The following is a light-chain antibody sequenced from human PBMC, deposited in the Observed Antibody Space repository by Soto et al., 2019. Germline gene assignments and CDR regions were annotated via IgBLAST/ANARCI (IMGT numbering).Light chain of an antibody. Sequence: QSVLTQPPSASGTPGQRVTISCSGSSSNIGRNTVNWYQQLPGAAPKLLIYDNNQRPSGVPDRFSGSKSVTSASLAISGLQSEDEADYYCASWDDSLNGVFGGGTKLTVL. V-gene: IGLV1-44*01. CDR3: ASWDDSLNGV. J-gene: IGLJ2*01. CDR1: SSNIGRNT. CDR2: DNN.